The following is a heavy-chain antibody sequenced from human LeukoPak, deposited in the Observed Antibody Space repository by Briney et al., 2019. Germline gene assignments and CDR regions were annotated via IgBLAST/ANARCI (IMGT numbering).Heavy chain of an antibody. D-gene: IGHD5-24*01. Sequence: SETLSLNCTVSGGSITGYYWTWIRQPAGKGLEWIARIYSGGSTNYNPPLKSRATMSVDTSKNQFSLKLSSVTAADTAVYYCATGRDADSARGYYDMDVWGQGTTVTVAS. J-gene: IGHJ6*02. V-gene: IGHV4-4*07. CDR2: IYSGGST. CDR3: ATGRDADSARGYYDMDV. CDR1: GGSITGYY.